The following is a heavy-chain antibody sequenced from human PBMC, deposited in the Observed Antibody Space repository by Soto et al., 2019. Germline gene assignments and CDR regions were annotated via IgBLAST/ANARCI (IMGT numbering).Heavy chain of an antibody. CDR1: GFTFSSYA. CDR2: ISYDGSTK. J-gene: IGHJ3*02. V-gene: IGHV3-30-3*01. D-gene: IGHD2-2*01. Sequence: QVQLVESGGGVVQPGRSLRLSCAASGFTFSSYAMHWVRQAPGKGLEWVAVISYDGSTKYYADSVKGRFTISRDNSKNTLYLQMNSLRAEDTAVYYCAREAVVVVPADYTGPHAFDIWGQGTMVTVSS. CDR3: AREAVVVVPADYTGPHAFDI.